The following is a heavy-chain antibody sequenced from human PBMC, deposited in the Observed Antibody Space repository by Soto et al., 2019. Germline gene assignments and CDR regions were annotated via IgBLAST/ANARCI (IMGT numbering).Heavy chain of an antibody. D-gene: IGHD3-9*01. J-gene: IGHJ4*02. Sequence: EVQLVESGGGLVQPGGSLRLSCAASGFTFSSHWMHWVRHAPGKGLVWVSRINSDGRSTTNADSVKGRFTISRDNDRNTLYLQMNSLRAEDTAVYYCARDSSWTGYSAQFDYWGQGTLVTVSS. CDR1: GFTFSSHW. CDR3: ARDSSWTGYSAQFDY. CDR2: INSDGRST. V-gene: IGHV3-74*01.